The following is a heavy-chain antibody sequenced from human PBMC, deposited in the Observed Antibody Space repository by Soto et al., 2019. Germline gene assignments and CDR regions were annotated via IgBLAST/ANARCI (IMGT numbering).Heavy chain of an antibody. CDR3: SRDVSPGSSSLYHDAFDI. CDR1: GFSFGSSW. J-gene: IGHJ3*02. Sequence: EVQLVESGGDLVQPGGSLRLSCAASGFSFGSSWMTWVRQAPGKGLEWVANIKKGGIKIKYLDSVRGRITVSRDNAKNSLYLEMNSLRAEDTSLYYCSRDVSPGSSSLYHDAFDIWGQGTMVTVSS. V-gene: IGHV3-7*05. D-gene: IGHD6-13*01. CDR2: IKKGGIKI.